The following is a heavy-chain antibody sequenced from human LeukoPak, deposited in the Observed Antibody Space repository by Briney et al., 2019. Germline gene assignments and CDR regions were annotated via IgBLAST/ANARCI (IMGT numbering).Heavy chain of an antibody. CDR2: ISDDGNNE. V-gene: IGHV3-30-3*01. CDR1: GFTFNKYS. J-gene: IGHJ4*02. CDR3: ARSYRYSGRKYFDY. D-gene: IGHD5-12*01. Sequence: GGSLRLSCATSGFTFNKYSFHWVRQAPGKGLEWVAVISDDGNNEYYVDSVKGRFTISRDNSKNTLYLQMNSLRTEDTAMYYCARSYRYSGRKYFDYWGQETLVTVSS.